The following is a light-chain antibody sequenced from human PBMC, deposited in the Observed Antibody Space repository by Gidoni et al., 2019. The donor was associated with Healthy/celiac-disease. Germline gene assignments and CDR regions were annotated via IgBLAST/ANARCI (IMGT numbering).Light chain of an antibody. CDR3: QQYNSYWT. CDR1: QSISSW. J-gene: IGKJ1*01. Sequence: IQMTKSPSTLSASVGDRVTITCRASQSISSWLAWYQQKPGKAPKLLIYKAPSLESGVPSRFSGSGSGTEFTLTISSLQPDDFATYYCQQYNSYWTFGQGTKVEIK. CDR2: KAP. V-gene: IGKV1-5*03.